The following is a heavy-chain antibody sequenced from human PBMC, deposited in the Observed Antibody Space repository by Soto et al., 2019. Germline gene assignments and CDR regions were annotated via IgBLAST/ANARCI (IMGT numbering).Heavy chain of an antibody. CDR3: ARGSDDDRAYIVLVPAATLYFDY. D-gene: IGHD2-2*01. Sequence: GGSLRLSCAASGFTVSNAWMNWVRQAPGKGLEWVGRIKSKTDGGTIDYAAPVKGRFTISRDDSKNMVYLGMNSLKTEDTAVYYCARGSDDDRAYIVLVPAATLYFDYWGQGTLVTVSS. CDR1: GFTVSNAW. J-gene: IGHJ4*02. CDR2: IKSKTDGGTI. V-gene: IGHV3-15*07.